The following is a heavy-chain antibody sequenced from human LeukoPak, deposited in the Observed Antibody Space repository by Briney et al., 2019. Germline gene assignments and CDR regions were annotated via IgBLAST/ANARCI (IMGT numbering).Heavy chain of an antibody. CDR2: IYYSGST. Sequence: PSETLSLTCTVSGGSISSGDYYWSWIRQPPGKGLEWIGYIYYSGSTYYNPSLKSRVTISVDTSKNHFSLRLSSVTAADTAVYYCARGYSTSWLNYWGQGTLVTVSS. CDR3: ARGYSTSWLNY. J-gene: IGHJ4*02. CDR1: GGSISSGDYY. V-gene: IGHV4-30-4*08. D-gene: IGHD6-13*01.